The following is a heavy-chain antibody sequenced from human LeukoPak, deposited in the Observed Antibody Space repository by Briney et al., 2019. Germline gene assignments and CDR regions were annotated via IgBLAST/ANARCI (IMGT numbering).Heavy chain of an antibody. J-gene: IGHJ4*02. CDR3: ARGGGPAARYARSYFDY. CDR1: GLTFGSYG. CDR2: LGYDGSNK. V-gene: IGHV3-33*01. D-gene: IGHD2-2*01. Sequence: GGPLKLSCAPSGLTFGSYGMTWSGQAPGKGRGGGEVLGYDGSNKYYADSVKGRFTISRDNSKNTLYLQMNSLRAEDTAMYYCARGGGPAARYARSYFDYWGQGILVTVSS.